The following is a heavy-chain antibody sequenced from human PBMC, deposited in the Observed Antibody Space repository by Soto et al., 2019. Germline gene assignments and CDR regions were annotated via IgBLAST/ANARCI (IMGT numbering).Heavy chain of an antibody. CDR1: GFTLSSYG. V-gene: IGHV3-30*18. CDR2: ISYDGSDK. Sequence: QVQLVESGGGVVQPERSLRLSCAGSGFTLSSYGIHWVGQAPGKGLEWVAVISYDGSDKKYADSVKGRFTISRDNSKNTLYLQMNSLRPDDTAVYYCAKDQDRGGAAYYFDYWGQGTLVTVSS. D-gene: IGHD3-10*01. CDR3: AKDQDRGGAAYYFDY. J-gene: IGHJ4*02.